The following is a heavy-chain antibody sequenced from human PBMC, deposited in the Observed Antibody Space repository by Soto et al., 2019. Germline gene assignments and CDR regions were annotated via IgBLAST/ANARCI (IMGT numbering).Heavy chain of an antibody. J-gene: IGHJ5*02. CDR2: IFSNDEK. CDR3: SRIQGLYCSGSYYNRVHWFGP. D-gene: IGHD3-10*01. Sequence: QVTLKESGPVLVKPTETLTLTCTVSGFSLSNARMGVSWIRQPPGKALEWLAHIFSNDEKSYRPSLKSRLTISKDTSKSQVVVPTTNMDPVDKATYYCSRIQGLYCSGSYYNRVHWFGPWGQGPLGPVSS. V-gene: IGHV2-26*01. CDR1: GFSLSNARMG.